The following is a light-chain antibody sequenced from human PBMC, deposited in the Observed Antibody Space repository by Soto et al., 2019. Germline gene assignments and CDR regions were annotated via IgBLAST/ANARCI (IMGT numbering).Light chain of an antibody. V-gene: IGKV3-15*01. CDR2: GAS. CDR1: QRISSN. J-gene: IGKJ5*01. Sequence: EIVMTQSPATLSVSPGERATLYCKASQRISSNLAWYQQKPGQPPRLLIYGASTRATGIPARFSGGGSGTEFTLTISSLQSEDFAVYYCQQYHSWPPITFGQGTRLEIK. CDR3: QQYHSWPPIT.